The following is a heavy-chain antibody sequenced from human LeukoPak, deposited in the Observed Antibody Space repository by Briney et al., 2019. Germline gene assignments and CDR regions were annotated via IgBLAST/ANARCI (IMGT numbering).Heavy chain of an antibody. J-gene: IGHJ6*02. CDR2: TYYRSKWYN. V-gene: IGHV6-1*01. CDR1: GDSVSSNSAA. Sequence: SQTLSLTCAISGDSVSSNSAAWNWIRQSPSRGLEWLGRTYYRSKWYNDYAVSVKSRITINPDTSKNQFSLQLNSVTPEDTAVYYCARVPIAVAGTGAYYYYGMDVWGQGTTVTVSS. D-gene: IGHD6-19*01. CDR3: ARVPIAVAGTGAYYYYGMDV.